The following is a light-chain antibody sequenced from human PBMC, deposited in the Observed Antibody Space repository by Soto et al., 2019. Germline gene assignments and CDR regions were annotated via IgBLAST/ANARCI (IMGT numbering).Light chain of an antibody. CDR3: QKYNSALVT. CDR1: QGISNY. J-gene: IGKJ4*01. CDR2: AAS. Sequence: DIQMTQAPSSLSASVGDRVTITCRASQGISNYLAWYQQKPGKVPKLLLYAASTLQSGVPSQFGGSGSGTAFTLTISSLQPADVATYYCQKYNSALVTFGGGTKVEIK. V-gene: IGKV1-27*01.